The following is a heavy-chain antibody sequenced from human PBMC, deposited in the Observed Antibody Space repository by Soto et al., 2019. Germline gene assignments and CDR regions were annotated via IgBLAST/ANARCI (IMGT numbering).Heavy chain of an antibody. Sequence: SETLSLTCAVSGGSISSSNWWSWVRQPPGKGLEWIGEIYHSGSTNYNPSLKSRVTISVDKSKNQFSLKLSSVTAADTAVYYCARGFTMVRGVIIKGYYYYYGMDVWGQGTTVT. CDR3: ARGFTMVRGVIIKGYYYYYGMDV. CDR2: IYHSGST. CDR1: GGSISSSNW. J-gene: IGHJ6*02. D-gene: IGHD3-10*01. V-gene: IGHV4-4*02.